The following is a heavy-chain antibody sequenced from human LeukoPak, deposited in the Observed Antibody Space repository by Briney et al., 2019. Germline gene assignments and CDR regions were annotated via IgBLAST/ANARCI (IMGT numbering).Heavy chain of an antibody. CDR1: GFSFSSYN. J-gene: IGHJ4*01. Sequence: GGSVRLSCAASGFSFSSYNMHWVRQAPGKGLEWVGFIWNHGNDQDYADCVKGRFTISRDNSKNTLYLQMNSLRAEDTAVYYCAKDSGGGDCAFDSWGHGALVTVSS. CDR3: AKDSGGGDCAFDS. D-gene: IGHD2-21*02. V-gene: IGHV3-30*02. CDR2: IWNHGNDQ.